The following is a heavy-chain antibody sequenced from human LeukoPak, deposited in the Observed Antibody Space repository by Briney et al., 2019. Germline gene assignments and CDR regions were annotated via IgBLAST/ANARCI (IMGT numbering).Heavy chain of an antibody. D-gene: IGHD6-13*01. CDR1: GFTFSNFA. V-gene: IGHV3-30*14. J-gene: IGHJ1*01. CDR2: ISHDGNSA. CDR3: GRDRKGGPGYTSNWYGDLQH. Sequence: SGGSLRLSCAASGFTFSNFAVYWVRQSPGKGLEWVAVISHDGNSARYADSVKRRFTISRENSRNTLYLHMYSLTTEDAAIYYCGRDRKGGPGYTSNWYGDLQHWGQGTLVAVSS.